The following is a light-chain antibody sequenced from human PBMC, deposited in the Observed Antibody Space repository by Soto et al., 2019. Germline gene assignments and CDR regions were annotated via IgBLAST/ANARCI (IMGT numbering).Light chain of an antibody. Sequence: DIQMTQSPSSLSASVGDRVTITCRASQNIDSHLNWYHQKPGKAPKLLIYAASSLHSGVPSRFSGSGSGRDFTLAISSLQPEDFATYYCQQTYTTPITFGQGTRLEIK. CDR3: QQTYTTPIT. J-gene: IGKJ5*01. CDR1: QNIDSH. CDR2: AAS. V-gene: IGKV1-39*01.